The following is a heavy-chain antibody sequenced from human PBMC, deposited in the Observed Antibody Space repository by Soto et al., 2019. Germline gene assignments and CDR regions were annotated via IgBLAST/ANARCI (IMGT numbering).Heavy chain of an antibody. CDR3: ARLGGNSWYLEFDP. Sequence: QVQLQESGPGLVKASETLSLTCTVSGVSISSYYWSWIRQPPGKGLEWIGYIYYTGSTNYNPSLKSRVPIALAAPRNQFTLNLSSVTAADTALSYCARLGGNSWYLEFDPWGQGPLVTVSS. CDR1: GVSISSYY. V-gene: IGHV4-59*01. CDR2: IYYTGST. J-gene: IGHJ5*02. D-gene: IGHD6-13*01.